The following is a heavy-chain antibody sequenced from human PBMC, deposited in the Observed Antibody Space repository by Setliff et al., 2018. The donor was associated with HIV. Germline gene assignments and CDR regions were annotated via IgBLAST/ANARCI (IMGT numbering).Heavy chain of an antibody. V-gene: IGHV3-7*01. D-gene: IGHD3-3*01. J-gene: IGHJ2*01. CDR2: IKEDGREK. CDR1: GFSFSNSW. CDR3: ATYRGYNRGYWWSFFYFWGGVVPPGSRKGAGGVVHQKGRWKGEVLCGL. Sequence: GGSLRLSCAASGFSFSNSWMTWVRQAPGKGLEWVATIKEDGREKYYVDSVEGRFTISRDNARNSLFLQMNSLRAEDTAVNYCATYRGYNRGYWWSFFYFWGGVVPPGSRKGAGGVVHQKGRWKGEVLCGLWG.